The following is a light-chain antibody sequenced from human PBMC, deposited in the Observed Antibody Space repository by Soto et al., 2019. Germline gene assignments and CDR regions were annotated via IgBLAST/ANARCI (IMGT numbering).Light chain of an antibody. CDR3: QQYYNWPPYT. V-gene: IGKV3-15*01. CDR2: GAS. Sequence: IVMTQSPATLSVSPGERVTLSCRASETVRTNLAWFQQKPGQTPRLLIFGASTRATGIPTRFTGSGSETEFTLAMGSLQSEDVAVYYCQQYYNWPPYTFGQGTKLEIK. CDR1: ETVRTN. J-gene: IGKJ2*01.